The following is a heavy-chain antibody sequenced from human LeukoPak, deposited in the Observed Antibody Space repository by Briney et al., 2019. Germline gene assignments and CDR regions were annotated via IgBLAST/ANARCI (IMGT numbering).Heavy chain of an antibody. Sequence: PGGSLSLSCAASGFTVSSNYMSWVRQAPGKGLEWVSLIYSGGSTYYVDAVKGRFTITRDNSKNTLYLQMNSLRAEDTAVYYCARSPHYFYGMDVWGQGTTVSVSS. CDR3: ARSPHYFYGMDV. CDR1: GFTVSSNY. J-gene: IGHJ6*02. V-gene: IGHV3-66*01. CDR2: IYSGGST.